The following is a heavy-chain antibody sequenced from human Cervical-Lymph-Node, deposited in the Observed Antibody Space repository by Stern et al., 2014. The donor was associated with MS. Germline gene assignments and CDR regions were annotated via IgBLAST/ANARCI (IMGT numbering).Heavy chain of an antibody. CDR2: ISDTGTT. CDR1: GGAVSDYY. D-gene: IGHD2-21*02. V-gene: IGHV4-59*02. CDR3: ARDPSTTASDWFFDL. Sequence: QVQLQQSGPGLVKPSETLSLTCTVSGGAVSDYYWTWIRQRPGKGLEWIGYISDTGTTNYNPSLHSRVTITLDTSQNQGSLRLRSVTAADTAVYYCARDPSTTASDWFFDLWGRGSLVAVSS. J-gene: IGHJ2*01.